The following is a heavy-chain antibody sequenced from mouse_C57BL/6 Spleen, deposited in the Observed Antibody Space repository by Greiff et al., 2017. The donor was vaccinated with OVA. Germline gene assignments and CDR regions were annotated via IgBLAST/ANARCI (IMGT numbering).Heavy chain of an antibody. J-gene: IGHJ4*01. Sequence: DVKLVESGGDLVKPGGSLKLSCAASGFTFSSYGMSWVRRTPDKRLEWVATISSGGSYTYYPDSVKGRFTISRDNAKNTLYLQMSSLKSEDTAMYYCARRRRYAMDYWGQGTSVTVSS. CDR2: ISSGGSYT. CDR1: GFTFSSYG. V-gene: IGHV5-6*02. CDR3: ARRRRYAMDY.